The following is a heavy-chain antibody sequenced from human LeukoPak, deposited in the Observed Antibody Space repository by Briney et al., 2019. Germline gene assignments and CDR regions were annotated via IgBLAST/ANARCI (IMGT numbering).Heavy chain of an antibody. CDR2: INSDGSST. J-gene: IGHJ4*02. CDR3: ARDLLPHSDGSSGWQAPHY. V-gene: IGHV3-74*01. D-gene: IGHD6-19*01. CDR1: GFTFSNAW. Sequence: GGSLRLSCAASGFTFSNAWMSWVRQAPGKGLVWVSRINSDGSSTSYADSVKGQFTISRDNAKNTLYLQINSLRAEDTAVYYCARDLLPHSDGSSGWQAPHYWGQGTLVTVSS.